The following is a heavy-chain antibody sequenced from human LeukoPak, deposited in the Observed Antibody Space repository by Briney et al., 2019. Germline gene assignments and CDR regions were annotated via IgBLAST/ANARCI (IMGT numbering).Heavy chain of an antibody. J-gene: IGHJ4*02. CDR2: INHSGST. V-gene: IGHV4-34*01. Sequence: ASETLSLTCAVYGGSFSGYYWSWIRQPPGKGLEWIGEINHSGSTNYNPSLKSRVTISVDTSKNQFSLKLSSVTAADTAVYYCASGYMYYYDSSGYSFDYWGQGTLVTVSS. CDR3: ASGYMYYYDSSGYSFDY. D-gene: IGHD3-22*01. CDR1: GGSFSGYY.